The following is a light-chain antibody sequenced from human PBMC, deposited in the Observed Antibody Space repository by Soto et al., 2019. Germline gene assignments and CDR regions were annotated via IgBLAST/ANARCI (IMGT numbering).Light chain of an antibody. CDR3: QRYGRSPPIT. Sequence: EIVLTQSPGTLSLSPGERATLSCRASQTVRNNYLAWYQQKPGQAPRLLIYGASSRATGIPDRFSGSGSGTDFTLTINRLEPEDFAVYYCQRYGRSPPITFGQGTRLEIK. CDR2: GAS. V-gene: IGKV3-20*01. J-gene: IGKJ5*01. CDR1: QTVRNNY.